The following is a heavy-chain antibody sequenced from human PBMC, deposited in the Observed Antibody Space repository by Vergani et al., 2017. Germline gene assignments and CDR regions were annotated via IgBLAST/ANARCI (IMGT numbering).Heavy chain of an antibody. CDR1: GFTFSCSA. CDR3: AKDRVTRMGVVIGYFDY. D-gene: IGHD3-3*01. CDR2: ISGSGGST. Sequence: EVQLLESGGGLVQPGGSLRLSCAASGFTFSCSAMSWVRQAPGKGLEWVSAISGSGGSTNYADSVKGRFTISGDNSKNTLYLQMNSLRAEDTAVYYCAKDRVTRMGVVIGYFDYWGQGTLVTVSS. V-gene: IGHV3-23*01. J-gene: IGHJ4*02.